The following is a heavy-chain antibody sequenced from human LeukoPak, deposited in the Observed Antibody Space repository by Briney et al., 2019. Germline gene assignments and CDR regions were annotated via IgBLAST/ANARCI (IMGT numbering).Heavy chain of an antibody. Sequence: PGRSLRLSCAASGFTFSSYAMQWVRPAQGKGREWVAVISYDVRNKYYADSVKGRFTISRDNSKNTLYLQMNSLRAEDTAVYYCARDPSSSSFRLVGYYYGMDVWGQGTTVTVSS. V-gene: IGHV3-30*04. CDR1: GFTFSSYA. J-gene: IGHJ6*02. CDR3: ARDPSSSSFRLVGYYYGMDV. D-gene: IGHD6-6*01. CDR2: ISYDVRNK.